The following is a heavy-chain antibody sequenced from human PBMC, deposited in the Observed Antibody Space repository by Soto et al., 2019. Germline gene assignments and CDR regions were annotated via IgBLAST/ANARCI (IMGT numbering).Heavy chain of an antibody. CDR2: IYYSGST. CDR1: GGSISSYY. J-gene: IGHJ4*02. Sequence: PSETLSLTCTVSGGSISSYYWSRTRQPPGKGLEWIGYIYYSGSTNYNPSLKSRVTISVDTSKNQFSLKLSSVTAADTAVYYCARHHDSWGQGTLVTVSS. CDR3: ARHHDS. V-gene: IGHV4-59*08.